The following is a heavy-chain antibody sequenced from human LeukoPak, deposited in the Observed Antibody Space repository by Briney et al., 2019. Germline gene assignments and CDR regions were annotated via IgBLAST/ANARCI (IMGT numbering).Heavy chain of an antibody. V-gene: IGHV4-4*07. CDR3: AREMRTAMVTFDY. D-gene: IGHD5-18*01. J-gene: IGHJ4*02. Sequence: SETLSLTCTVSGGSINNYYWSWIRQPAGKGLEWIGRIYSSGTTNYNPSLNSRVTMSVDTSKNQFFLKLSSVTAADTAVYYCAREMRTAMVTFDYWGQGTLVTVSS. CDR2: IYSSGTT. CDR1: GGSINNYY.